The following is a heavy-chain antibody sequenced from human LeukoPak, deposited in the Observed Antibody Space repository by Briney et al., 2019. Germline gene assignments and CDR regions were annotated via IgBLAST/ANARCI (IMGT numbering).Heavy chain of an antibody. D-gene: IGHD6-13*01. CDR1: GFTFSSYG. Sequence: GGSLRLSCAASGFTFSSYGMPWVRQAPGKGLEWVAVIWYDGSNKYYADSVKGRFTISRDNSKNTLYLQMNSLRAEDTAVYYCARDSGSWFLDYWGQGTLVTVSS. CDR2: IWYDGSNK. V-gene: IGHV3-33*01. CDR3: ARDSGSWFLDY. J-gene: IGHJ4*02.